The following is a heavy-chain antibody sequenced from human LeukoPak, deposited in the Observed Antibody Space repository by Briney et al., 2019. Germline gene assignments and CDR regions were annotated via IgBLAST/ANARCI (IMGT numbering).Heavy chain of an antibody. J-gene: IGHJ4*02. CDR1: GGSFSGYY. D-gene: IGHD5-18*01. V-gene: IGHV4-34*01. CDR3: ARDSGYSYGLDY. CDR2: INHSGST. Sequence: SETLSLTCAVYGGSFSGYYWSWIRQPPGKGLEWIGEINHSGSTNYNPSLKSRVTISVDTSKNQFSLKLSSVTAADTAVYYCARDSGYSYGLDYWGQGTLVTVSS.